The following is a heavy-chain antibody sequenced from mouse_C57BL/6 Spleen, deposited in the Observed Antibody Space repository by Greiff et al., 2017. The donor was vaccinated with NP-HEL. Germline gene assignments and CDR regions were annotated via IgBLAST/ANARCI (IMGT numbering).Heavy chain of an antibody. CDR2: ISDGGSYT. V-gene: IGHV5-4*01. CDR3: ARDGGYRDYFDY. J-gene: IGHJ2*01. Sequence: DVHLVESGGGLVKPGGSLKLSCAASGFTFSSYAMSWVRQTPEKRLEWVATISDGGSYTYYPDNVKGRFTISRDNAKNNLYLQMSHLKSEDTAMYYCARDGGYRDYFDYWGQGTTLTVSS. CDR1: GFTFSSYA. D-gene: IGHD2-12*01.